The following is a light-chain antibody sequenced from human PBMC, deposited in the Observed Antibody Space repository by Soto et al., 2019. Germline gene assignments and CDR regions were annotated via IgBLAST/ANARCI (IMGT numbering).Light chain of an antibody. CDR1: QSISSW. Sequence: DIQMTQSPSTLSASVGDRVTITCRASQSISSWLAWYQQKPGKAPKLLIYDVSNLESGVPSRFSGSGSGTEFTLTISSLQPDEVASYYCQQYNAFWTFGQGTKVDIK. J-gene: IGKJ1*01. V-gene: IGKV1-5*01. CDR3: QQYNAFWT. CDR2: DVS.